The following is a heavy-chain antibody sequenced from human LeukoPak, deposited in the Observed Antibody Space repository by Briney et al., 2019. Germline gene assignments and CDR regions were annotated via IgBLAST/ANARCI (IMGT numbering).Heavy chain of an antibody. CDR1: GFTVSSNY. CDR3: AREVGADSRYYFDY. V-gene: IGHV3-66*01. CDR2: IYSGGST. J-gene: IGHJ4*02. D-gene: IGHD1-26*01. Sequence: GGSLRLSCTASGFTVSSNYMNWVRQAPGKGLEWVSVIYSGGSTYYADSVKGRFTISRDNSKNTLYLQMNSLRAEDTAVYYCAREVGADSRYYFDYWGQGTLVTVSS.